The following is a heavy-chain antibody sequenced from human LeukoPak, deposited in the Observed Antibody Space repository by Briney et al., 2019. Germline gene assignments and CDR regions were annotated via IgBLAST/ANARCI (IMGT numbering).Heavy chain of an antibody. CDR2: ISSSSSYI. V-gene: IGHV3-21*01. Sequence: GGSLRLSCAASGFTFSSYSMNWVRQAPGKGLEWVSSISSSSSYIYYADSVKDRFTISRDNAKNSLYLQMNSLRAEDTAVYYCARDRNHYYDSEADAFDIWGQGTMVTVSS. J-gene: IGHJ3*02. CDR1: GFTFSSYS. CDR3: ARDRNHYYDSEADAFDI. D-gene: IGHD3-22*01.